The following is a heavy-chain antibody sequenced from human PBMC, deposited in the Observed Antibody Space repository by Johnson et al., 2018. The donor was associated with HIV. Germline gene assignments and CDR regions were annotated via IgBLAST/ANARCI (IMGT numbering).Heavy chain of an antibody. J-gene: IGHJ3*02. CDR2: NKQDGGEK. CDR3: ARDDDAFDI. Sequence: MQLVESGGNLVQPGGSLRLSCAASGFTFSNYWMSWVRQAPGKGLEWVANNKQDGGEKYYVDSVKGILTISRDNAKNTMYLQMNSLSAEDKAVYHCARDDDAFDIWGQGTMVTVSS. V-gene: IGHV3-7*01. CDR1: GFTFSNYW.